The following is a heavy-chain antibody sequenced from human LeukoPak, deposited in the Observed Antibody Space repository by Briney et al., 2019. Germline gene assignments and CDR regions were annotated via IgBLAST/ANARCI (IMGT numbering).Heavy chain of an antibody. D-gene: IGHD3-3*01. Sequence: SETLSLTCAVSGYSISSGYYWGWIRQPPGKGLEWIGSIYHSGSTYYNPSLKSRVTISVDTYKNQFSLKLSSVTAADTAVCYCARHRYDFWSGNDYWGQGTLVTVSS. CDR2: IYHSGST. CDR1: GYSISSGYY. J-gene: IGHJ4*02. V-gene: IGHV4-38-2*01. CDR3: ARHRYDFWSGNDY.